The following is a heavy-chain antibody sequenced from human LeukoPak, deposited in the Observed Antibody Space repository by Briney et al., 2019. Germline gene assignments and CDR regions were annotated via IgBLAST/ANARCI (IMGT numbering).Heavy chain of an antibody. CDR1: GHNFIYYW. V-gene: IGHV5-51*01. D-gene: IGHD1-14*01. J-gene: IGHJ4*02. CDR2: IYPGDSDT. CDR3: ARPAGNPEFCFDS. Sequence: GESLKISCQSSGHNFIYYWIAWVRQMPGRGLEWMGIIYPGDSDTRYSPSFQGQVTISADKSLSTAFLQLKSLKASDTAMYYCARPAGNPEFCFDSGGQGPLPTVP.